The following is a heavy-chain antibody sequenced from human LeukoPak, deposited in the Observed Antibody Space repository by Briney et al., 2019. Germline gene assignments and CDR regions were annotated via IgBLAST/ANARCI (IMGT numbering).Heavy chain of an antibody. CDR1: GGSISSGGYY. V-gene: IGHV4-61*02. Sequence: SETVSLTCTVSGGSISSGGYYWSWIRQPAGKGLEWIGRIYTSGSTNYNPSLKSRVTMSVDTSKNQFSLKLSSVTAADTAVYYRARVLYDYEAFDIWGQGTMVTVSS. D-gene: IGHD5-12*01. J-gene: IGHJ3*02. CDR3: ARVLYDYEAFDI. CDR2: IYTSGST.